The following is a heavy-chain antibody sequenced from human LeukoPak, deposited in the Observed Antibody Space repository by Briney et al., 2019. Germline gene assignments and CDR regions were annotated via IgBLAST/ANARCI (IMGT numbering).Heavy chain of an antibody. J-gene: IGHJ4*02. CDR3: ARTPSHYYDSSGHYFDY. D-gene: IGHD3-22*01. Sequence: PSETLSLTCTVSGGSISSGGYYWSWIRQHPGKGLEWIGCIYYSGSPSYNPSPKSRVTISVDTSKHQFSLKLSSVTAADTAVYYCARTPSHYYDSSGHYFDYWGQGTLVTVSS. V-gene: IGHV4-31*03. CDR1: GGSISSGGYY. CDR2: IYYSGSP.